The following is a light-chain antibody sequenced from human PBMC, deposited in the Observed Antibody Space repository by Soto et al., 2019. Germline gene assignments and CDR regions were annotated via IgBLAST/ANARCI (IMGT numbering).Light chain of an antibody. V-gene: IGLV2-8*01. Sequence: QSALTQPPSASGSPGQSVTISCTGTSSDVGGYDNVSWYQQHPGKAPKLMIYEVTKRPSGVPDRFSASKAGNTASLTISGLQADDEANYYCSAYTSAATLFGGGTKLTVL. CDR1: SSDVGGYDN. CDR3: SAYTSAATL. CDR2: EVT. J-gene: IGLJ2*01.